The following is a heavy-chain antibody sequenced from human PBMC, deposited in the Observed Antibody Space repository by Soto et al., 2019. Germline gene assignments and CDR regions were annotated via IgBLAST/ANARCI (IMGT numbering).Heavy chain of an antibody. CDR3: ARSRRWLQPRALDY. CDR1: GYTFTSYD. CDR2: MNPNSGNT. V-gene: IGHV1-8*01. J-gene: IGHJ4*02. D-gene: IGHD5-12*01. Sequence: QVQLVQSGAEVKKPGASVKVSCKASGYTFTSYDINWVRQATGQGLEWMGWMNPNSGNTGYAQKFHGRVTMTRNTSISTAYMELSSLRSEDTAVYYCARSRRWLQPRALDYWGQGTLVTVSS.